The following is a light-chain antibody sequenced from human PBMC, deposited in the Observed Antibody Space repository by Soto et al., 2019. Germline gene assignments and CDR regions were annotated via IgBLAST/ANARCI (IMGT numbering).Light chain of an antibody. Sequence: EIVMTQSPATLSVSPGERATLSCRASQSVSSNLAWYQQKPGQAPRLLIYGASTRATGIPARFSGSGSGTAYTLIISSLQSEDFAATYCQQYNNWHPVTFGGGTKVEIK. J-gene: IGKJ4*01. CDR2: GAS. CDR3: QQYNNWHPVT. V-gene: IGKV3-15*01. CDR1: QSVSSN.